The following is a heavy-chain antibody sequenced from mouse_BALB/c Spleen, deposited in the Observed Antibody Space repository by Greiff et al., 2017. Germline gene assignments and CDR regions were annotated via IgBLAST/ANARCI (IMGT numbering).Heavy chain of an antibody. CDR2: ISCYNGAT. CDR1: GYSFTGYY. J-gene: IGHJ2*01. V-gene: IGHV1S34*01. CDR3: ARKGGTWEYFDY. Sequence: LVRPGASVKISCKASGYSFTGYYMHWVKQSHGKSLEWIGYISCYNGATSYNQKFKGKATFTVDTSSSTAYMQFNSLTSEDSAVYYCARKGGTWEYFDYWGQGTTLTVSS. D-gene: IGHD3-3*01.